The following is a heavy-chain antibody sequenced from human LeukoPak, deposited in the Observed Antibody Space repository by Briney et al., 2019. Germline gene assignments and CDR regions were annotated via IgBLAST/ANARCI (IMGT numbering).Heavy chain of an antibody. V-gene: IGHV3-49*03. CDR2: IRSKAYGGTT. D-gene: IGHD3-3*01. CDR1: GFTFGDYA. CDR3: TRAVGSPFGVVITPYFDY. Sequence: GGSLRLSCTASGFTFGDYAMSWFRQAPGKGLEWVGFIRSKAYGGTTEYAASVKGRFTISRDDSKSIAYLQMNSLKTEDTAVYYCTRAVGSPFGVVITPYFDYWGQGTLVTVSS. J-gene: IGHJ4*02.